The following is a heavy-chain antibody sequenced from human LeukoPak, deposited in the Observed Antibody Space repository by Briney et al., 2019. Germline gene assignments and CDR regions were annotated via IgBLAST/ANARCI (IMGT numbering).Heavy chain of an antibody. CDR2: TYYRSKWYN. CDR3: ARGDWYSNYWYSSNNYYYYMDV. D-gene: IGHD4-11*01. V-gene: IGHV6-1*01. J-gene: IGHJ6*03. Sequence: SQTLSLTCDISGDSVSSNSAVWNWIRQSPSRGLEWLGRTYYRSKWYNDYALSVRSRVTINPDTSKNHFSLQLKSVSPEDTAVYYCARGDWYSNYWYSSNNYYYYMDVWGKGTTVTVSS. CDR1: GDSVSSNSAV.